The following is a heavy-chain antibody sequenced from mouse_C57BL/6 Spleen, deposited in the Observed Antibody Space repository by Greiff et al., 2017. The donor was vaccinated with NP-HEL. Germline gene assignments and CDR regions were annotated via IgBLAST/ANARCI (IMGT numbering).Heavy chain of an antibody. D-gene: IGHD1-1*01. J-gene: IGHJ1*03. Sequence: EVKVEESGGGLVKPGGSLKLSCAASGFTFSSYAMSWVRQTPEKRLEWVATISDGGSYTYYPDNVKGRFTISRDNAKNNLYLQMSHLKSEDTAMYYCARVPSTVVANWYFDVWGTGTTVTVSS. CDR3: ARVPSTVVANWYFDV. V-gene: IGHV5-4*03. CDR2: ISDGGSYT. CDR1: GFTFSSYA.